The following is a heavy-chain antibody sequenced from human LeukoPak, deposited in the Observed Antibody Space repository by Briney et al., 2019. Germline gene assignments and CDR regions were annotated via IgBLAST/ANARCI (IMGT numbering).Heavy chain of an antibody. V-gene: IGHV1-18*04. CDR3: ARVDGSGSYYEVG. Sequence: ASVKVSCKASGYTFTAYYVHWVRQAPGQGLEWMGWISAYNGNTNYAQKLQGRVTMTTDTSTSTAYMELRSLRSDDTAVYYCARVDGSGSYYEVGWGQGTLVTVSS. CDR1: GYTFTAYY. J-gene: IGHJ4*02. CDR2: ISAYNGNT. D-gene: IGHD3-10*01.